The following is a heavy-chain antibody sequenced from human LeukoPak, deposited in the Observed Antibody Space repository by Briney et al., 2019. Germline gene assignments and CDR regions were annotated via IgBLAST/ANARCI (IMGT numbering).Heavy chain of an antibody. V-gene: IGHV3-7*03. D-gene: IGHD3-16*01. CDR3: ARGGGLDV. CDR1: GFTFSDYY. J-gene: IGHJ6*02. Sequence: GSLRLSCAASGFTFSDYYMSWIRQAPGKGLEWVASINHNGNVNYYVDSVKGRFTISRDNAKNSLYLQMSNLRAEDTAVYFCARGGGLDVWGQGATVTVSS. CDR2: INHNGNVN.